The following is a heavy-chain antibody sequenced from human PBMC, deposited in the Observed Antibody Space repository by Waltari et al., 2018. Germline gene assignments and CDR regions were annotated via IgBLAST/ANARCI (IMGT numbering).Heavy chain of an antibody. CDR3: TRDLYGSGGDWFDP. Sequence: ELQLVESGGGLVKPGGSLSLTCAASGFGFSDSDRNWVRQAPGKGLDWVSSIGGGSRSYIFYADSVKGRFTVSRDNAKNSLYLQMNSLRAGDTAIYYCTRDLYGSGGDWFDPWGQGTLVTVSS. V-gene: IGHV3-21*03. CDR2: IGGGSRSYI. J-gene: IGHJ5*02. CDR1: GFGFSDSD. D-gene: IGHD3-10*01.